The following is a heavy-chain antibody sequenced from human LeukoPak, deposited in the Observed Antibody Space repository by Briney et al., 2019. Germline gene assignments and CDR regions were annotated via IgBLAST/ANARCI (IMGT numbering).Heavy chain of an antibody. Sequence: ASVKVSCKVSGYTVTELSIHWVRQGPGKGLEWMGSFDPEDGERLYAENFQGRVTTTEDTATDTAYMELGRLRSDDTAVYYCARTRSGSYGDYEGSWVYWGQGTLVTVSS. CDR3: ARTRSGSYGDYEGSWVY. CDR2: FDPEDGER. V-gene: IGHV1-24*01. J-gene: IGHJ4*02. CDR1: GYTVTELS. D-gene: IGHD4-17*01.